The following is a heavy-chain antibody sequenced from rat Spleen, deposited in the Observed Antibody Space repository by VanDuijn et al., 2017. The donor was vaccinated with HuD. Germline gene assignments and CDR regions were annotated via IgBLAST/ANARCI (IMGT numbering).Heavy chain of an antibody. CDR3: TRDGSLYSRFGY. J-gene: IGHJ3*01. CDR2: ISTGGTST. D-gene: IGHD1-1*01. CDR1: GRTFSDYY. Sequence: EVQLVESGGGLVQPGRSLKLSCAASGRTFSDYYMAWVRQAPTKGLEWVAYISTGGTSTYYRDSVKGRFTISRDDAKSTLNLQMNSLRSEDTATYYCTRDGSLYSRFGYWGQGTLVTVSS. V-gene: IGHV5-27*01.